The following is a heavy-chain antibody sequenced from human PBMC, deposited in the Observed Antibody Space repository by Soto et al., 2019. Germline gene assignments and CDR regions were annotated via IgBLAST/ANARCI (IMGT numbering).Heavy chain of an antibody. CDR3: ARDAESGNYYYMDV. J-gene: IGHJ6*03. Sequence: GGSLRLSCAASGFTFSSYSMNWVRQAPGKGLEWVSSISSSSSYIYYADSVKGRFTISRDNAKNSLYLQMNSLRAEDTAVYYCARDAESGNYYYMDVWGKGTTVTVSS. CDR1: GFTFSSYS. CDR2: ISSSSSYI. D-gene: IGHD3-10*01. V-gene: IGHV3-21*01.